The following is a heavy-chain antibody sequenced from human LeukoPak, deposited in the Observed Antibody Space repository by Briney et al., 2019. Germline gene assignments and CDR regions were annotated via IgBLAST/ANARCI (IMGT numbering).Heavy chain of an antibody. V-gene: IGHV3-48*03. Sequence: GGSLRLSCAASGFTFSSYEMNWVRQAPGKGLERVSYISSSGSTIYYAASVKGRFTIPRDNAKNSLYLQMNSLRAEDTAVYYCARGLEMATIPSDAFDIWGQGTMVTVSS. CDR2: ISSSGSTI. D-gene: IGHD5-24*01. CDR3: ARGLEMATIPSDAFDI. CDR1: GFTFSSYE. J-gene: IGHJ3*02.